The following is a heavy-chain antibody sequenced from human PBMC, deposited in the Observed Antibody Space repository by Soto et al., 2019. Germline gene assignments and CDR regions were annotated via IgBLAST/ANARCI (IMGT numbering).Heavy chain of an antibody. Sequence: GGSLRLSFAASGFTFSSYAMHWVRQAPGKGLEWVAVISYDGSNKYYADSVKGRFTISRDNSKNTLYLQMNSLRAEDTAVYYCAKAARTDYGDYAPHYFDYWGQGTLVTVSS. V-gene: IGHV3-30-3*01. J-gene: IGHJ4*02. CDR2: ISYDGSNK. CDR1: GFTFSSYA. CDR3: AKAARTDYGDYAPHYFDY. D-gene: IGHD4-17*01.